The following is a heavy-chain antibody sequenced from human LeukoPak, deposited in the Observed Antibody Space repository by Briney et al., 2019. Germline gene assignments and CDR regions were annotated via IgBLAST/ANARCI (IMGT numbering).Heavy chain of an antibody. Sequence: PGGSLRLSCAASGFTFRNYPLHWVRQAPGKGLEWVALISYDGGTEDYADSVKGRFTISRDYSKDTVYLQMNSLRAEDTAVYYCAKADRRQNYYDSSFDYWGQGTLVTVSS. J-gene: IGHJ4*02. CDR3: AKADRRQNYYDSSFDY. CDR2: ISYDGGTE. CDR1: GFTFRNYP. V-gene: IGHV3-30-3*01. D-gene: IGHD3-22*01.